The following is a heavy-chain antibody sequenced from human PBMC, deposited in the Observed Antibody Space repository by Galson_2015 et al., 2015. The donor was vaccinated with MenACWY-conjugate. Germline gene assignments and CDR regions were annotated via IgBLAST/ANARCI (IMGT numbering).Heavy chain of an antibody. J-gene: IGHJ3*02. CDR1: GGTFSSYA. CDR2: IIPILGIA. Sequence: SVKVSCKASGGTFSSYAISWVRQAPGQGLEWMGRIIPILGIANYAQKFQGRVTITADESTSTAYMELSSLRSEDTAVYYCARRRNGRAFDIWGQGTMVPVSS. CDR3: ARRRNGRAFDI. V-gene: IGHV1-69*04. D-gene: IGHD1-1*01.